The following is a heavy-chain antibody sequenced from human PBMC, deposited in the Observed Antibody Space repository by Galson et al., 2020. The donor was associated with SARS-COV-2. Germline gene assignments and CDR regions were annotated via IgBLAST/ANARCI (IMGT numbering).Heavy chain of an antibody. D-gene: IGHD3-16*01. J-gene: IGHJ4*02. Sequence: GGSLRLSCAASGSNFINYGMHWVRQAPGKGLEWVAVIWSDGTTKNNPDALKGRFTISRDTSKNMLILQLNSLRAEDTALYYCARDDRWVGGRVGIEYWGQGTLVAVSS. CDR2: IWSDGTTK. V-gene: IGHV3-33*01. CDR3: ARDDRWVGGRVGIEY. CDR1: GSNFINYG.